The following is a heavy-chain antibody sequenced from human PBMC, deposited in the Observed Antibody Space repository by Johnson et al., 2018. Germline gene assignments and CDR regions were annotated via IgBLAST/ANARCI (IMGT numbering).Heavy chain of an antibody. CDR2: ISSSSSTI. CDR3: ARDLVTMVRGVIPYYYMDV. D-gene: IGHD3-10*01. Sequence: VQLVESGGGLVQPGGSLRLSCAASGFTFSSYSMNWVRQAPGKGLEWVSYISSSSSTIYYADSVKGRFTISRDNAKNSLYLQLNSLSAEDTAVYYCARDLVTMVRGVIPYYYMDVWGKGTTVTVSS. V-gene: IGHV3-48*01. CDR1: GFTFSSYS. J-gene: IGHJ6*03.